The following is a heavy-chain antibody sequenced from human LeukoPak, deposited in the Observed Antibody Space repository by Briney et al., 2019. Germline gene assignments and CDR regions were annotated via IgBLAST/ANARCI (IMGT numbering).Heavy chain of an antibody. CDR3: ARDFDSSFSFDY. Sequence: ASVKVSCKASGYSFIRYVLHWVRQAPGLRPEWMGWVNGGNDKTAYSKKFQGRVTITRDSSASTTYMELSSLRPEDTAVYYCARDFDSSFSFDYWGQGTLVTVSS. CDR1: GYSFIRYV. D-gene: IGHD3-22*01. CDR2: VNGGNDKT. J-gene: IGHJ4*02. V-gene: IGHV1-3*01.